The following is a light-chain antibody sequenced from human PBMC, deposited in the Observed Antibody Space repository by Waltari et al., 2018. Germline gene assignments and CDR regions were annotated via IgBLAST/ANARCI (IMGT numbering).Light chain of an antibody. V-gene: IGLV2-23*02. J-gene: IGLJ2*01. CDR3: SSYAGSSKGV. CDR2: AVS. Sequence: QSALTQPASVSGSPGQSNTISCTGTSSDVGNYKRVPGYQQHPGKAPKLMIYAVSKRPSGVSDRFSGSKSGDMASLTISGLQPEDEAEYFCSSYAGSSKGVFGGGTKVTVL. CDR1: SSDVGNYKR.